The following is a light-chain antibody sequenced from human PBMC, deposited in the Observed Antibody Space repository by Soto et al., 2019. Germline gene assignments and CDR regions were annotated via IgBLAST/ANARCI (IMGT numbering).Light chain of an antibody. CDR3: QQYHNWPIT. Sequence: EIVLTQSPATLSLSPGERATLSCRASQSVSSYLAWYQQKPGQAPRLLIYGASTRATGIPARFSGSGSGTEFTLTISSLQSEDFAVYYCQQYHNWPITFGQGTRLEN. J-gene: IGKJ5*01. CDR1: QSVSSY. V-gene: IGKV3-15*01. CDR2: GAS.